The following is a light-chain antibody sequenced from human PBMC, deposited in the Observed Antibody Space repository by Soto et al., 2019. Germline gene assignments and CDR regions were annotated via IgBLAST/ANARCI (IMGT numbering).Light chain of an antibody. V-gene: IGLV2-8*01. J-gene: IGLJ1*01. CDR3: SSYAGSNNLYV. Sequence: QSVLTQPPSASGSPGQSVTSCCTGTSSDVGGYNYVSWYQQHPGKAPKLMIYEVSKRPSGVPDRFSGSKSGNTASLTVSGLQAEDEADYYCSSYAGSNNLYVFGTGTKVTVL. CDR2: EVS. CDR1: SSDVGGYNY.